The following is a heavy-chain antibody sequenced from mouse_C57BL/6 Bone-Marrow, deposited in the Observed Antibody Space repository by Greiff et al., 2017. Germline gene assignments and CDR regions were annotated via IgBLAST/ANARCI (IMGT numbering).Heavy chain of an antibody. V-gene: IGHV1-82*01. CDR2: IYPGDGDT. Sequence: QVQLQQSGPELVKPGASVKISCKASGYAFSSSWMNWVKQRPGKGLEWIGRIYPGDGDTNYNGKFKGKATLTADKSSSTAYMQLSSLTSEDSAVYFCAIWLITTLGKFAYWGQGTLVTVSA. CDR1: GYAFSSSW. D-gene: IGHD1-1*01. J-gene: IGHJ3*01. CDR3: AIWLITTLGKFAY.